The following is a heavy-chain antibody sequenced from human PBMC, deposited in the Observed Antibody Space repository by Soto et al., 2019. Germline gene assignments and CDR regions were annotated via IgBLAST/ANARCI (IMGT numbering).Heavy chain of an antibody. Sequence: QVQLVESGGGVVQPGRSLRLSCAASGFTFSSYTMHWVRQAPGKGLEWVAVISYDENNKYYADSVKGRFTISRDNSKNELYLQMNSLSGEDTAVYYCARDAYSSGWLDYWGQGTLVTVSS. V-gene: IGHV3-30-3*01. D-gene: IGHD6-19*01. CDR2: ISYDENNK. CDR1: GFTFSSYT. CDR3: ARDAYSSGWLDY. J-gene: IGHJ4*02.